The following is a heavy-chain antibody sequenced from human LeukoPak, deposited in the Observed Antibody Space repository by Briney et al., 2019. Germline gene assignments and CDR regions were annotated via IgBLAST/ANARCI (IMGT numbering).Heavy chain of an antibody. CDR1: GFTFSSYA. CDR3: AKGYSNYVLGILDY. D-gene: IGHD4-11*01. V-gene: IGHV3-23*01. Sequence: PGGSLRLSCAASGFTFSSYAMSWVRQAPGKGLEWVSAISGSGGSTYYADSVKGRFTISRDNSKNTLYLQMNSLRAEDTAVYYCAKGYSNYVLGILDYWGQGTLVTVSP. CDR2: ISGSGGST. J-gene: IGHJ4*02.